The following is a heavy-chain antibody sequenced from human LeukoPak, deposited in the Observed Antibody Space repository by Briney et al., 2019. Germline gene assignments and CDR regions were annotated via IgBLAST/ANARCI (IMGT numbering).Heavy chain of an antibody. J-gene: IGHJ3*02. Sequence: ASVKVSCKASGYTFTSYGISWVRQAPGQGLEWMGWISAYNSNTNYAQKLQGRVTMTTDTSTSTAYMELRSLRSDDTAVYYCARDRVPHDYGDYSDAFDTWGQGTMVTVSS. V-gene: IGHV1-18*01. CDR3: ARDRVPHDYGDYSDAFDT. D-gene: IGHD4-17*01. CDR2: ISAYNSNT. CDR1: GYTFTSYG.